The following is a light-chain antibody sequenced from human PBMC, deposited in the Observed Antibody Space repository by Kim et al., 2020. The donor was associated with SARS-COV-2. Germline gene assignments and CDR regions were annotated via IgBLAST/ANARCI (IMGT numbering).Light chain of an antibody. J-gene: IGLJ2*01. CDR1: KLGNKD. Sequence: VSPGQTASITCSGDKLGNKDTCWYQQKPGQSPMLVICQDNKRPSGIPERFSGSSSGNTATLTISGTQALDEADYYCQAWDTFTAIFGGGTQLTVL. CDR3: QAWDTFTAI. V-gene: IGLV3-1*01. CDR2: QDN.